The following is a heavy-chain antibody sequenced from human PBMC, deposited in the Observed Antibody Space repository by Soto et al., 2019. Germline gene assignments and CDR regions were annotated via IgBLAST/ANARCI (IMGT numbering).Heavy chain of an antibody. CDR3: ARDTGPGETGLPFDP. J-gene: IGHJ5*02. CDR1: GFTFSSYG. CDR2: IWYDGSNK. D-gene: IGHD3-16*01. Sequence: GGSLRLSCAASGFTFSSYGMHWVRQAPGKGLEWVAVIWYDGSNKYYADSVKGRFTISRDNSKNTLYLQMNSLRAEDTAVYYCARDTGPGETGLPFDPWGQGTLVTVSS. V-gene: IGHV3-33*01.